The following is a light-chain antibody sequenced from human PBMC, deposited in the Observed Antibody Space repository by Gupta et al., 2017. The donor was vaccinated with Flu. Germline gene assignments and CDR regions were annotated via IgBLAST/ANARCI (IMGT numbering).Light chain of an antibody. J-gene: IGLJ3*02. CDR2: KDD. CDR3: QSSDIRSWV. Sequence: FMLTQPRSVSESPGKTITISCSRDSGNIASNYVQWYQHRPGSAPTAVIYKDDQRPSGVPDRFSASIDSSSNSASLTISGLKTEDEADYYCQSSDIRSWVFGGGPKVNVL. V-gene: IGLV6-57*03. CDR1: SGNIASNY.